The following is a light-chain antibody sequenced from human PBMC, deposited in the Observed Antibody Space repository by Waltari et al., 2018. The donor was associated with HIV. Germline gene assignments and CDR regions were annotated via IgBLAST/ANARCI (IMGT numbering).Light chain of an antibody. Sequence: QSALTQPASVSGSPGQSITISCTGTSSDVGRYNYVPWYQHHPGKAPKLMIYEFLNRPTGISNRFSGAKSGNTAYLTISGLQAEDEADYYCSSYTINNDYVFGTGTRVTVL. CDR2: EFL. CDR3: SSYTINNDYV. J-gene: IGLJ1*01. CDR1: SSDVGRYNY. V-gene: IGLV2-14*01.